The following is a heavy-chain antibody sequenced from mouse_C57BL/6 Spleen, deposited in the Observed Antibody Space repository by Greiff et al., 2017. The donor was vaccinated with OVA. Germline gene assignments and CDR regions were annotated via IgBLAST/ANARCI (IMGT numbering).Heavy chain of an antibody. D-gene: IGHD1-1*01. J-gene: IGHJ3*01. Sequence: QVQLQQPGAELVKPGASVKMSCKASGYTFTSYWITWVKQRPGQGLEWIGDIYPGSGGTNYNEKFKGKATLTVDTSSSTAYMQLSSLTSEDSAVYYCAVYCYGRFGGFAYWGQGTLVTVSA. CDR2: IYPGSGGT. CDR1: GYTFTSYW. V-gene: IGHV1-55*01. CDR3: AVYCYGRFGGFAY.